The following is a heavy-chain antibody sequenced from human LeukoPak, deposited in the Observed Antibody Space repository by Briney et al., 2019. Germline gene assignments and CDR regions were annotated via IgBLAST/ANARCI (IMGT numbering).Heavy chain of an antibody. V-gene: IGHV1-46*01. D-gene: IGHD1-26*01. CDR3: ARPVGATRRFDY. CDR2: INPSGGST. CDR1: GYTFTSYY. Sequence: ASVKVSCKASGYTFTSYYMHWVRRAPGQGLEWMGIINPSGGSTSYAQKFQGRVTMTRVTSISTAYMELSRLRSDDTAVYYCARPVGATRRFDYWGQGTLVTVSS. J-gene: IGHJ4*02.